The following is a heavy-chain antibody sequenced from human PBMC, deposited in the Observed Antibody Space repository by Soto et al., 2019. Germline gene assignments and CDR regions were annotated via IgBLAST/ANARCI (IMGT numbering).Heavy chain of an antibody. CDR2: IWYDGSNK. CDR3: ARDMALGHSSSWYYYYYGMDV. D-gene: IGHD6-13*01. V-gene: IGHV3-33*01. Sequence: GGSLRLSCAASGFTFSSYGMHWVRQAPGKGLEWVAVIWYDGSNKYYADSVKGRFTISRDNSKNTLYLQMNSLRAEDTAVYYCARDMALGHSSSWYYYYYGMDVWGQGTTVTVSS. CDR1: GFTFSSYG. J-gene: IGHJ6*02.